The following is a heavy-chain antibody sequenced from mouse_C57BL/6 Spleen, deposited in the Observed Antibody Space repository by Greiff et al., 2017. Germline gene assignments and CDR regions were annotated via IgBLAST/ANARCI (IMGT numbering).Heavy chain of an antibody. J-gene: IGHJ3*01. Sequence: EVQLVASGGGLVKPGGSLKLSCAASGFTFSDYGMHLVRQAPEKGLEWVAYISSGSSTIYYADTVKGRFTISRDTAKNTLFLQMTSLRSEDTAMDYCASPPSGYYPAWFAYWGQGTLVTVAA. V-gene: IGHV5-17*01. CDR1: GFTFSDYG. CDR2: ISSGSSTI. D-gene: IGHD2-3*01. CDR3: ASPPSGYYPAWFAY.